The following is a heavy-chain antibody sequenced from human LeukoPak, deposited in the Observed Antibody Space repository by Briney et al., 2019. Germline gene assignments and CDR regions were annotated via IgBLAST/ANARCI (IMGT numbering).Heavy chain of an antibody. V-gene: IGHV3-74*01. CDR2: IKSDVSST. CDR3: TTIRPDY. CDR1: GFTFSSYW. J-gene: IGHJ4*02. Sequence: PGGSLRLSCAASGFTFSSYWTHWVRQAPGKGLVWVSRIKSDVSSTDYADSVKGRFTISRDNAKNTLYLQMNSLRPEDTAVYYCTTIRPDYWGQGTQVTVSS. D-gene: IGHD1-26*01.